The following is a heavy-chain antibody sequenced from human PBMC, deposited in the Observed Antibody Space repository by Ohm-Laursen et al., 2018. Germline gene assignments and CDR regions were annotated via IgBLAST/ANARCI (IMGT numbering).Heavy chain of an antibody. CDR3: AREAKSYGYVFVY. V-gene: IGHV1-18*01. D-gene: IGHD5-18*01. CDR2: ISTYDGKT. J-gene: IGHJ4*02. CDR1: GYTFTSYD. Sequence: ASVKVSCKASGYTFTSYDIIWVRQATGQGLEWMGWISTYDGKTQFGQKFQGRVTMNTDMSTSTAYMELSSLRSDDTAVYYCAREAKSYGYVFVYWGQGTLVTVSS.